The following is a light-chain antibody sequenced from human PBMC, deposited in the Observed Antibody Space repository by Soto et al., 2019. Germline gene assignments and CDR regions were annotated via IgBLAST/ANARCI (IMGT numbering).Light chain of an antibody. CDR2: GAS. V-gene: IGKV3D-15*01. CDR1: QSVSSN. J-gene: IGKJ4*01. Sequence: EIVLTQSPATLSLSPGERATLSCSASQSVSSNLAWYQQKPGQAPRLLIYGASTRATGIPARFSGSGSGTEFTLTISSLQSEDFAVYYCQQYNNWPPVTFGGGTKVDIK. CDR3: QQYNNWPPVT.